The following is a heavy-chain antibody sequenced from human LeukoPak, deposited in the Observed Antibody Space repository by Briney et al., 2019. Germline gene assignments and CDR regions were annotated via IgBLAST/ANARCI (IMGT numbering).Heavy chain of an antibody. CDR1: GFTFSAYA. J-gene: IGHJ4*02. Sequence: PGGSLRLSCSASGFTFSAYAMYWVRQAPGKGLEYVSGISNNGGSSFYADSVKGRFTISRDNAKNSLYLQMNSLRAEDTAVYYCARDRCSSTSCYVTYWGQGTLITVSS. D-gene: IGHD2-2*01. V-gene: IGHV3-64*04. CDR2: ISNNGGSS. CDR3: ARDRCSSTSCYVTY.